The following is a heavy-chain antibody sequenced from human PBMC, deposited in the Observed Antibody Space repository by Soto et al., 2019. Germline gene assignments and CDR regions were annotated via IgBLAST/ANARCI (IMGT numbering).Heavy chain of an antibody. D-gene: IGHD3-3*01. J-gene: IGHJ6*03. CDR1: GFSFSSFV. CDR2: ISYDGSNK. Sequence: GGSLILSCAASGFSFSSFVMHWVRQAPGKGLEWVAVISYDGSNKYYAESVKGRFTISRDNSKNTLYLEMNSLRTEDTAVYYCAKSLYYSFWGGPHPDMDVWGKGTTVTVSS. CDR3: AKSLYYSFWGGPHPDMDV. V-gene: IGHV3-30*18.